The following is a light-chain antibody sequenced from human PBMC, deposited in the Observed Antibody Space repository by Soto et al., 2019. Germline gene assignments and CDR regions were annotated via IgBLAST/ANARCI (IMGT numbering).Light chain of an antibody. Sequence: LLTQPPSVSGAPGQRVTISCTGSSSNIGAGYDVHWYQQLPGTAPKLLIYGNSNRPSGVPDRFSGSKSGTSASLAITGLQAEDEADYYCQSYDSSLSGYVFGTGTKVTVL. CDR1: SSNIGAGYD. V-gene: IGLV1-40*01. CDR3: QSYDSSLSGYV. J-gene: IGLJ1*01. CDR2: GNS.